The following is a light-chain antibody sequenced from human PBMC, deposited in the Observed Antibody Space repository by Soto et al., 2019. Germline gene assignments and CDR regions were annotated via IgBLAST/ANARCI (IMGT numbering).Light chain of an antibody. Sequence: DIQMIQSPSTLSASVGDRVTITCRASARISSCLAWYQQKPGKAPKIRIKKASTLESGVPSRFSGSGSGTEFPLTISSLQPDDFATYYCQLYASYSYTFGQGTKLEIK. J-gene: IGKJ2*01. V-gene: IGKV1-5*03. CDR2: KAS. CDR1: ARISSC. CDR3: QLYASYSYT.